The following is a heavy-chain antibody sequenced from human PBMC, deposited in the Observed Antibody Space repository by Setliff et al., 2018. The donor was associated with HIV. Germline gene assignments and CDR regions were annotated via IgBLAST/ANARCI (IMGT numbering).Heavy chain of an antibody. V-gene: IGHV4-31*03. CDR1: GDSISSGGYY. Sequence: PSETLSLTCTVSGDSISSGGYYWSWIRQFPGKGLEWIGYIYYSGSTYYNPSLQSRLTMSVDTSKNQFSLKLSSVTAADTAVYYCAILKGTNCPIWGQGTMVTVSS. J-gene: IGHJ3*02. CDR2: IYYSGST. D-gene: IGHD7-27*01. CDR3: AILKGTNCPI.